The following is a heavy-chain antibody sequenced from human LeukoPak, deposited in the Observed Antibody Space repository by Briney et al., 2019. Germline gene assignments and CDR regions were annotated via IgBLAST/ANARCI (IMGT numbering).Heavy chain of an antibody. CDR1: GGSISSGSYY. V-gene: IGHV4-61*02. D-gene: IGHD6-13*01. CDR3: ARVRIAAAYDAFDI. CDR2: IYTSGST. Sequence: SQTLSLTCTVSGGSISSGSYYWSWIRQPAGKRLEWNGRIYTSGSTNYNPSLKSRVTISVDTSKNQFSLKLSSVTAADTAVYYCARVRIAAAYDAFDIWGQGTMVTVSS. J-gene: IGHJ3*02.